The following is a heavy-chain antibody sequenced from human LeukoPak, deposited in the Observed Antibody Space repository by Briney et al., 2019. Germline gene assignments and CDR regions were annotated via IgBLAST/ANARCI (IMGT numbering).Heavy chain of an antibody. D-gene: IGHD1-14*01. CDR1: GCTFGNSW. CDR2: INADGSTT. Sequence: HPGGSLRLSCAASGCTFGNSWVHWVRQAPGKGPVWVSLINADGSTTTYADSVKGRFTISRDNARNTVSLQMNSLTIEDTAVYYCVVVVEPPDSDGFDVWGQGTMITVSS. CDR3: VVVVEPPDSDGFDV. J-gene: IGHJ3*01. V-gene: IGHV3-74*01.